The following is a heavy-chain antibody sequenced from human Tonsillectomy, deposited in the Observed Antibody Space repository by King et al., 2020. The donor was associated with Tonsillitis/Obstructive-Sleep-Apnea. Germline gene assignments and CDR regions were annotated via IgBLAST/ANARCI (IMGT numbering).Heavy chain of an antibody. CDR2: ITSTSSYI. V-gene: IGHV3-21*01. CDR1: GFTFNIYS. D-gene: IGHD3-16*01. J-gene: IGHJ6*03. CDR3: ARHQGGNYYHYYMDV. Sequence: VQLAESGGGLVKPGGSLRLSCVASGFTFNIYSMDWVRQAPGKGLEWVSSITSTSSYIYSADSVKGRFTISRDNANNSLYLQMHSLRPEDTAVYYCARHQGGNYYHYYMDVWGKGTTVTVSS.